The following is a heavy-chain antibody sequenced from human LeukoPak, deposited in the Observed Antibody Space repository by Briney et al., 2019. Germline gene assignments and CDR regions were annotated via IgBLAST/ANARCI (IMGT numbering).Heavy chain of an antibody. V-gene: IGHV1-24*01. CDR2: FDPEDGET. D-gene: IGHD3-10*01. Sequence: GASVKVSCKVSGYTLTELSMHWVGQAPGKGLEWMGGFDPEDGETIYAQKFQGRVTMTEDTSTDTAYMELSSLRSEDTAVYYCATRSSNAYGLTYYGMDVWGKGTTVTVSS. CDR3: ATRSSNAYGLTYYGMDV. J-gene: IGHJ6*04. CDR1: GYTLTELS.